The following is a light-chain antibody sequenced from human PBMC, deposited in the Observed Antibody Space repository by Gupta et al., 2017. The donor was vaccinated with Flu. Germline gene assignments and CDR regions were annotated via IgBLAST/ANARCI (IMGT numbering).Light chain of an antibody. CDR2: GAS. CDR3: QQYNIWPPLT. Sequence: EIVMTQFPATLSVSPGESATLSCRASQSVSSHLAWYQQKPGQSPRPVIYGASTRATGIPARFSGSGSGTEFTLTISSLQSEDFAVYFCQQYNIWPPLTFGGGTKVEMK. CDR1: QSVSSH. V-gene: IGKV3-15*01. J-gene: IGKJ4*01.